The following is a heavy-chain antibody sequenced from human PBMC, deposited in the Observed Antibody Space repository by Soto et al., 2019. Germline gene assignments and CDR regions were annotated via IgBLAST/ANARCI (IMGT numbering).Heavy chain of an antibody. CDR1: GFPFTSHA. J-gene: IGHJ4*02. CDR3: ARAPINPKWCVTMFDY. V-gene: IGHV1-3*01. Sequence: QVHLVQSATEVKRPGASVKVSCQTSGFPFTSHAIHWVRQAPGQRPEWLGWINAGNGNTKYSQRFQGRITITRDTAASTAYMELNSLTSEDTSLFYCARAPINPKWCVTMFDYWGQGTLVTVSS. CDR2: INAGNGNT. D-gene: IGHD2-15*01.